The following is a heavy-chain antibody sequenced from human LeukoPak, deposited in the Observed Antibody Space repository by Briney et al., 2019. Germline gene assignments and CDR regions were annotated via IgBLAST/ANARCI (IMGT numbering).Heavy chain of an antibody. CDR2: ISRSGDRT. Sequence: GGSLRLSCAVSGFTFSSYTMNWVRQAPGKGLEWVSAISRSGDRTYYADSVKGRFTISRDSSKNTLYLQMNSLRVEDTAVYYCAKDRSGDYSAGDAFDIWGQGTMVTVSS. D-gene: IGHD4-11*01. CDR3: AKDRSGDYSAGDAFDI. J-gene: IGHJ3*02. V-gene: IGHV3-23*01. CDR1: GFTFSSYT.